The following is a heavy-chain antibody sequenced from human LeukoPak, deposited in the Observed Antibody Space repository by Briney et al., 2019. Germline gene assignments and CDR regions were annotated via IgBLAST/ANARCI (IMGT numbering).Heavy chain of an antibody. Sequence: GGSLRLSCAASGFTFSSYGMHWVRQAPGKGLEWVAVTWYDGSNKYYADSVKGRFTISRDNSKNTLYLQMNSLRAEDTAVYYCAKEPSLYGPNDYWGQGTLVTVSS. CDR3: AKEPSLYGPNDY. CDR2: TWYDGSNK. J-gene: IGHJ4*02. D-gene: IGHD4-17*01. V-gene: IGHV3-33*06. CDR1: GFTFSSYG.